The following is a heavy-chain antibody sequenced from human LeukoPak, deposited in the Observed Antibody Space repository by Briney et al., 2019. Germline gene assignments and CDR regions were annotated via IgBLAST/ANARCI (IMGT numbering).Heavy chain of an antibody. Sequence: GGSLRLSCAASTFTFSSYSMNWVRQAPGKGLEWVSSISSGSSFIYYADSVKGRFTISRDNAKNSLYLQMNSLRAEDTALYYCAKVAWDFRGVIDSAEGPFDYWGQGTLVTVSS. J-gene: IGHJ4*02. D-gene: IGHD3-16*02. CDR1: TFTFSSYS. CDR2: ISSGSSFI. CDR3: AKVAWDFRGVIDSAEGPFDY. V-gene: IGHV3-21*04.